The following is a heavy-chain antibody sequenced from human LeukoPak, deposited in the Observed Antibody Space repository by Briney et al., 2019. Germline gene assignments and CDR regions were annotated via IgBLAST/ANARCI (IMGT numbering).Heavy chain of an antibody. Sequence: GGSLRLSCAASGFTVSSSYMYWVRQAPGKGLEWVSFIHRDDKTYYADSVKGRFTMSRDNSKNTLYLQMNSLGADDTAVYYCAREVIGNLSYFDYWGQGILVTVSS. CDR2: IHRDDKT. CDR1: GFTVSSSY. V-gene: IGHV3-53*01. CDR3: AREVIGNLSYFDY. D-gene: IGHD4-23*01. J-gene: IGHJ4*02.